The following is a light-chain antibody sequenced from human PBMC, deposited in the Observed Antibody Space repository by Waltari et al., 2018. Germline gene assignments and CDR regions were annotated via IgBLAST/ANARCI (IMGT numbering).Light chain of an antibody. CDR2: EVS. J-gene: IGLJ1*01. Sequence: QSALTQPASVSGSPGQSITISCTGTSSDVGGYNYVSWYQQHPGKAPKLMMYEVSKRPSGVSNRFSGSKSGNTASLTISGLQTEDEADYYCNSYTISSTYVFGTGTKVTVL. CDR1: SSDVGGYNY. CDR3: NSYTISSTYV. V-gene: IGLV2-14*01.